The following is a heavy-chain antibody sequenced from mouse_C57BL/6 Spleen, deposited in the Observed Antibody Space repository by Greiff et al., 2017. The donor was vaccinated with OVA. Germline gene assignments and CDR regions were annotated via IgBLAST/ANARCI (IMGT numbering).Heavy chain of an antibody. CDR3: TRRAGYSNYYAMDY. D-gene: IGHD2-5*01. CDR1: GYTFTDYE. V-gene: IGHV1-15*01. Sequence: VQLQQSGAELVRPGASVTLSCKASGYTFTDYEMHWVKQTPVHGLEWIGAIDPDTGGTAYNQKFKGKAILTADKSSSTAYMELHSLTSEDSAVYYGTRRAGYSNYYAMDYWGQGTSVTVSS. CDR2: IDPDTGGT. J-gene: IGHJ4*01.